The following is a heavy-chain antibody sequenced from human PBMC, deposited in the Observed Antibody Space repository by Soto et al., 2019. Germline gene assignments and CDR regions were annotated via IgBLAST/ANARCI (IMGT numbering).Heavy chain of an antibody. CDR3: ARDRGDSSLYYYYGMDV. D-gene: IGHD3-22*01. Sequence: PSETLSLTCTVSGGSISSGGYYWSWIRQHPGKGLEWIGYIYYSGSTYYNPSLKSRVTISVDTSKNQFSLKLSSVTAADTAVYYCARDRGDSSLYYYYGMDVWGQGTTVTVSS. CDR2: IYYSGST. V-gene: IGHV4-31*03. J-gene: IGHJ6*02. CDR1: GGSISSGGYY.